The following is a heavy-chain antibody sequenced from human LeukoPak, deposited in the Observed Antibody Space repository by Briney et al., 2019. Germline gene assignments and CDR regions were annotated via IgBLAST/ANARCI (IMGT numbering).Heavy chain of an antibody. CDR2: IRSKANSYAT. D-gene: IGHD6-19*01. V-gene: IGHV3-73*01. CDR1: GFTFSGSA. J-gene: IGHJ4*02. Sequence: PGGSLKLSCAASGFTFSGSAMHWVRQASRKGLEWVGRIRSKANSYATAYAASVKGRFTISRDDSKNTAYLQMNSLKTEDTAVYYCISGLDYWGQGTLVTVFS. CDR3: ISGLDY.